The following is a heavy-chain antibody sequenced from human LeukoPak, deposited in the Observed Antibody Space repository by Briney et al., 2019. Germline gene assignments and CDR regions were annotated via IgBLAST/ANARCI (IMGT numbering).Heavy chain of an antibody. CDR1: GFTFSDYE. J-gene: IGHJ4*02. CDR2: ISISGTTI. Sequence: GGSLRLSCAASGFTFSDYEMNWVRQAPGKGLEWLSHISISGTTIHYADSVKGRFTISRDNAKNSLYLQMNSLRAEDTAIYYCARRGYYDSSGYDYWGQGALVTVSS. D-gene: IGHD3-22*01. CDR3: ARRGYYDSSGYDY. V-gene: IGHV3-48*03.